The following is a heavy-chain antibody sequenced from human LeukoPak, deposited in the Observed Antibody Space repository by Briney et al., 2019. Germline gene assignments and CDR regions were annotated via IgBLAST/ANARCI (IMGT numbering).Heavy chain of an antibody. Sequence: SETLSLTCTVSGGSISSSSYYWGWIRQPPGKGLEWIGSIYYSGSTYYNPSLKSRVTISVDTSKNQFSLKLSSVTAADTAVYYCARHEIVVVPAAIFNNWFDPWGQGTLVTVSS. D-gene: IGHD2-2*02. CDR2: IYYSGST. J-gene: IGHJ5*02. CDR3: ARHEIVVVPAAIFNNWFDP. CDR1: GGSISSSSYY. V-gene: IGHV4-39*01.